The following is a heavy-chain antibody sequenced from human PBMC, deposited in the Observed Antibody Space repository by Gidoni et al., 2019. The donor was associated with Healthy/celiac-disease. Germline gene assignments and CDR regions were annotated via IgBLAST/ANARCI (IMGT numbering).Heavy chain of an antibody. J-gene: IGHJ6*02. CDR3: ARGVSEGSRYYYGSGRLGYGMDV. V-gene: IGHV4-34*01. CDR1: GGSFSGYY. CDR2: INHSGST. Sequence: QVQLQQWGAGLLKPSETLSLTCAVYGGSFSGYYCSWIRQPPGKGLEWIGEINHSGSTNYNPSLKSRVTISVDTSKNQFSLKLSSVTAADTAVYYCARGVSEGSRYYYGSGRLGYGMDVWGQGTTVTVSS. D-gene: IGHD3-10*01.